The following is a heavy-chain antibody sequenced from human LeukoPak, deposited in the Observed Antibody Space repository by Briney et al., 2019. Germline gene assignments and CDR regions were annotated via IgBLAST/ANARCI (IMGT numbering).Heavy chain of an antibody. Sequence: KTSETLSLTCAVYGGSFSSYYWSWIRQPAGKGLEWIGRIYTSGSTNYNPSLKSRVTMSVDTSKNQFSLKLSSVTAADTAVYYCARKINNWFDPWGQGTLVTVSS. CDR2: IYTSGST. CDR1: GGSFSSYY. J-gene: IGHJ5*02. CDR3: ARKINNWFDP. V-gene: IGHV4-59*10.